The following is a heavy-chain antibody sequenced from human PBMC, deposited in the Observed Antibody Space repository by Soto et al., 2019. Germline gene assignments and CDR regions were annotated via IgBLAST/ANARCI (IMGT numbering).Heavy chain of an antibody. CDR1: GTSISSNFW. D-gene: IGHD6-19*01. CDR3: ARHVGVAGTRGFDY. J-gene: IGHJ4*02. Sequence: QVQLQESGPGLVKPSGTLSLTCAVSGTSISSNFWWSWVRQPQGKGLEWIGEAHPSGTTNYNPSLESRVTISVDKSNNQLSLNLNSLTAADTAVFFCARHVGVAGTRGFDYWGQGVLVAVSS. V-gene: IGHV4-4*02. CDR2: AHPSGTT.